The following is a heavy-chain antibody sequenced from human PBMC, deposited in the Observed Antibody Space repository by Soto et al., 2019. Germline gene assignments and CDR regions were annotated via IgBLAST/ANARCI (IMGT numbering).Heavy chain of an antibody. Sequence: GGSLRLSCAASGFTFRSNAMSWVRQAPGKGLEWVSYISSSSSTIYYADSVKGRFTISRDNAKNSLYLQMNSLRDEDTAVYYCARDIVVVVATYGMDVWGQGTTVTVSS. J-gene: IGHJ6*02. D-gene: IGHD2-15*01. CDR2: ISSSSSTI. CDR1: GFTFRSNA. CDR3: ARDIVVVVATYGMDV. V-gene: IGHV3-48*02.